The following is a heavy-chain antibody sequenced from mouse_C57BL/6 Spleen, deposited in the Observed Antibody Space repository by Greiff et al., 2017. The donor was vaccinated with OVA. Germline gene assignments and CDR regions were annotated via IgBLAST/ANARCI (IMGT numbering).Heavy chain of an antibody. Sequence: EVNLVESGGGLVQSGRSLRLSCATSGFTFSDFYMEWVRQAPGKGLEWIAASRNKANDYTTEYSASVKGRFIVSRDTSQSILYLQMNALRAEDTAIYYCARGYDGYDYWGQGTTLTVSS. V-gene: IGHV7-1*01. CDR1: GFTFSDFY. D-gene: IGHD2-3*01. CDR3: ARGYDGYDY. J-gene: IGHJ2*01. CDR2: SRNKANDYTT.